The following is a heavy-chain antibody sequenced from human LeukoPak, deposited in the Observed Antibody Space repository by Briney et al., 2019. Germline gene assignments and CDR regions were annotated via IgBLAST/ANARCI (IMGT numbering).Heavy chain of an antibody. CDR3: ARGSLMEPYMDFDY. D-gene: IGHD2-8*01. V-gene: IGHV4-39*07. CDR1: GGSISSSSYY. J-gene: IGHJ4*02. Sequence: SETLSLTCTVSGGSISSSSYYWGWIRQPPGKGLEWIGSIYYSGSTYYNPSLKSRVTISVDTSKNQFSLKLSSVTAADTAVYYCARGSLMEPYMDFDYWGQGTLVTVSS. CDR2: IYYSGST.